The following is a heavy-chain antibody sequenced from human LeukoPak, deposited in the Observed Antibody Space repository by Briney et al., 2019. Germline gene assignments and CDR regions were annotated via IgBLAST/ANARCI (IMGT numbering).Heavy chain of an antibody. J-gene: IGHJ3*02. CDR1: GGSISSYY. CDR2: IYYSGNT. V-gene: IGHV4-59*01. CDR3: AGSYCGGGSCGAFDI. D-gene: IGHD2-15*01. Sequence: KTSETLSLTCTVSGGSISSYYWSWIRQPPGKGLEWIGYIYYSGNTNYNPSLKSRVTISVDTSKNQFSLRLSSVTAADTAVYYCAGSYCGGGSCGAFDIWGQGTMVTVSS.